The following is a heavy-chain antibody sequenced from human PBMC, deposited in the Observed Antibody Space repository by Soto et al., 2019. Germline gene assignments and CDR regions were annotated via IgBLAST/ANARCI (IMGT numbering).Heavy chain of an antibody. D-gene: IGHD3-9*01. CDR1: GFTFSSYA. V-gene: IGHV3-30-3*01. CDR3: ARDRGRYFDVKNWFDP. Sequence: QVQLVESGGGVVQPGRSLRLSCAASGFTFSSYAMHWVRQAPGKGLEWVAVISYDGSNKYYADSVKGRFTISRDNSKNTLYLQMNSLRAKDTAVYYCARDRGRYFDVKNWFDPWGQGTLVTVSS. CDR2: ISYDGSNK. J-gene: IGHJ5*02.